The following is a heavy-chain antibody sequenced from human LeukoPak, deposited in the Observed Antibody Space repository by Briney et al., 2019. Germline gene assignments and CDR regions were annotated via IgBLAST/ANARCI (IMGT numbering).Heavy chain of an antibody. Sequence: GGSLRLSCAASGFTFDDYAMHWVRQAPGKGLEWVSGISWNSGSIGYADSVKGRFTISRDNAKNSLYLQMNSLRAEDTALYYSANHDYWGQGTLVTVSS. CDR3: ANHDY. CDR1: GFTFDDYA. V-gene: IGHV3-9*01. J-gene: IGHJ4*02. CDR2: ISWNSGSI.